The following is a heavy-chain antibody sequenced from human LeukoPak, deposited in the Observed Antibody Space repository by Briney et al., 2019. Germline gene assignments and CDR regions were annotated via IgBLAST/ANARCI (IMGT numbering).Heavy chain of an antibody. CDR1: GFTFSSYW. J-gene: IGHJ6*02. V-gene: IGHV3-7*03. CDR3: ARDFKADYYYYGTDV. CDR2: IKQDGSEK. Sequence: GGSLRLSCAASGFTFSSYWMSWVRQAPGKGLEWVANIKQDGSEKYYVDSVKGRFTISRDNAKNSLYLQMNSLRAEDTAVYYCARDFKADYYYYGTDVWGQGTTVTVSS.